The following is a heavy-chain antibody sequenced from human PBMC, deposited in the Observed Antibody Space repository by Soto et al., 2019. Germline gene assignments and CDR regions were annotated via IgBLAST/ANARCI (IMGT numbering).Heavy chain of an antibody. J-gene: IGHJ1*01. CDR1: GGSFSGYY. CDR2: IDHSGST. D-gene: IGHD2-2*01. CDR3: ARSGYCTSTSCFGDFQY. Sequence: QVQLQQWGAGLLKPSETLSLTCAVYGGSFSGYYWSWIRQSPGKGLEWIGDIDHSGSTNYNPSLKSRVAISIDTSKHQCSLNLSSVTAADTAVYYCARSGYCTSTSCFGDFQYWGQGTLVTVSS. V-gene: IGHV4-34*01.